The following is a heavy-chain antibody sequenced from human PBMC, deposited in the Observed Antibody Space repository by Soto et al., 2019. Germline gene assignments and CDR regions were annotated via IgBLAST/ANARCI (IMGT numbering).Heavy chain of an antibody. D-gene: IGHD2-15*01. J-gene: IGHJ3*02. CDR3: ARTPRTLGIFDAFDI. CDR1: GFSVSSNY. V-gene: IGHV3-66*01. CDR2: IYSGGST. Sequence: GGSLRLSCAASGFSVSSNYMSWVRQAPGKGLEWVSVIYSGGSTYYADSVKGRFTISRDNSKNTLYLQMNSLRAEDTAVYYCARTPRTLGIFDAFDIWGQGTMVTVS.